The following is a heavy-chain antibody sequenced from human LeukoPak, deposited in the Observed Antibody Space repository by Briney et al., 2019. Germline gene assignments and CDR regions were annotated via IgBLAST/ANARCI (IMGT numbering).Heavy chain of an antibody. V-gene: IGHV4-39*01. J-gene: IGHJ4*02. CDR2: IYYSGST. D-gene: IGHD6-6*01. CDR3: ARPSIAARYIDY. Sequence: PSETLSLTCTVSGGSISSSSYYWGWIRQPPGKGLEWIGSIYYSGSTYHNPSLKSRVTISVDTSKNQFSLKLSSVTAADTAVYYCARPSIAARYIDYWGQGTLVTVSS. CDR1: GGSISSSSYY.